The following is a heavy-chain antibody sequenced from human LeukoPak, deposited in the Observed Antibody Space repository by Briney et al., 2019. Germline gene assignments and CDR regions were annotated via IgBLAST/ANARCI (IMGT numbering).Heavy chain of an antibody. J-gene: IGHJ6*02. CDR2: IHYSGST. CDR3: ARRGYGGAMDV. Sequence: PSETLSLTCTVSRVSISSGGYYCSWIRQHPGKGLEWIGYIHYSGSTYNNPSLKSRITISIDTTQNRFSLKLTSVTAADTAVYYCARRGYGGAMDVWGQGTTVTVSS. V-gene: IGHV4-31*03. D-gene: IGHD4/OR15-4a*01. CDR1: RVSISSGGYY.